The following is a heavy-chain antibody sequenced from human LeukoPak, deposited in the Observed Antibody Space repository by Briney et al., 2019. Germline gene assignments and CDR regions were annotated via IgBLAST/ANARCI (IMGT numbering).Heavy chain of an antibody. D-gene: IGHD3-9*01. Sequence: PGRSLRLSCTASGFTLGDYAMSWVRQAPGKGLEWVGFIRSKAYGGTTQYAASVKGRFTISRDDSKSIAYLQMSSLKTEDTAVYYCTAPRTRYFDWLSDYWGQGTLVTVSS. CDR1: GFTLGDYA. V-gene: IGHV3-49*04. J-gene: IGHJ4*02. CDR3: TAPRTRYFDWLSDY. CDR2: IRSKAYGGTT.